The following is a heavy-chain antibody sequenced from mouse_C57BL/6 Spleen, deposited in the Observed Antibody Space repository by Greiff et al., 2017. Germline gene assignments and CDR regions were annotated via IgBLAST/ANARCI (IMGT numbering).Heavy chain of an antibody. J-gene: IGHJ4*01. D-gene: IGHD4-1*01. CDR2: IRNKANGYTT. CDR1: GFTFTDYY. V-gene: IGHV7-3*01. CDR3: ARYTTGTGDYYAMDY. Sequence: EVKVVESGGGLVQPGGSLSLSCAASGFTFTDYYMSWVRQPPGKALEWLGVIRNKANGYTTEYSASVKGRFTISRDNSQSILYLQMNALRAEDSATYYCARYTTGTGDYYAMDYWGQGASVTVSS.